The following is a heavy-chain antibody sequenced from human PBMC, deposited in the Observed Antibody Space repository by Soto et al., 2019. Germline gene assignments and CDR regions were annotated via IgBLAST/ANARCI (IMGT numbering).Heavy chain of an antibody. J-gene: IGHJ3*01. CDR3: AWDSATLGACDL. Sequence: QVQLQESGPGLVKPSETLSLTCTVSGGSISSGAYYWTWIRQHPGKGLKWIGYIYSSGSTYYKPSLNSRVTIPEDKSKTQYALKLSSVTAGDTAVYYCAWDSATLGACDLWGQGTMVTVSS. V-gene: IGHV4-31*03. CDR1: GGSISSGAYY. CDR2: IYSSGST. D-gene: IGHD2-15*01.